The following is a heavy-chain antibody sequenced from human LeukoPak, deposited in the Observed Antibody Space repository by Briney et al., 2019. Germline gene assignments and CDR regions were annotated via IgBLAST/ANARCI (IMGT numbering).Heavy chain of an antibody. CDR1: GGSISSGNYY. J-gene: IGHJ4*02. V-gene: IGHV4-61*02. CDR3: AREPQYYSDNSPYRAD. D-gene: IGHD3-22*01. CDR2: ISTSGST. Sequence: SQTLSLTCTVSGGSISSGNYYWSWIRRPAGKGLEWIGRISTSGSTNYNPSLKSRVTISVDTSKNQFSLKLSSVTAADTAVYYCAREPQYYSDNSPYRADWGQGTLVTVSS.